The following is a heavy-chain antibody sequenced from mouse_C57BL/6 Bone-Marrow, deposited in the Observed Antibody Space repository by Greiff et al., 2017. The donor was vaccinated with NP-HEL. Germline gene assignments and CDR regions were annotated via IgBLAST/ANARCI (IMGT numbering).Heavy chain of an antibody. V-gene: IGHV1-15*01. D-gene: IGHD4-1*01. CDR2: IDPETGGT. Sequence: QVQLKESGAELVRPGASVTLSCKASGYTFTDYEMHWVKQTPVHGLEWIGAIDPETGGTAYTQKFKGKAILTADKSSSTAYMELRSLTSEDSAVYYCTRDELGRDYAMDYWGQGTSVTVSS. CDR3: TRDELGRDYAMDY. J-gene: IGHJ4*01. CDR1: GYTFTDYE.